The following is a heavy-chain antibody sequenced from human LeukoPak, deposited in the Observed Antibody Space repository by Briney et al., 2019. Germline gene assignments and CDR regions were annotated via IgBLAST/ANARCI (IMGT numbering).Heavy chain of an antibody. J-gene: IGHJ4*02. D-gene: IGHD6-13*01. CDR1: GGSFSGYY. V-gene: IGHV4-4*07. Sequence: NPSETLSLTCAVYGGSFSGYYWNWIRQPAGKGLEWIGRTYTSGTTNYNPSLKSRVSMSVDTSKNQFSLKLSSVTAADTAVYYCARDEIAAAVSFVYWGQGTLVTVSS. CDR3: ARDEIAAAVSFVY. CDR2: TYTSGTT.